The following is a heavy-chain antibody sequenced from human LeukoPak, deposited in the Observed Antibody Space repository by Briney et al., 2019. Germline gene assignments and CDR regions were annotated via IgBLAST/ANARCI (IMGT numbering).Heavy chain of an antibody. V-gene: IGHV3-23*01. J-gene: IGHJ4*02. CDR3: ARRAGDYSHPYDH. D-gene: IGHD3-22*01. CDR1: GFTLSSYA. Sequence: PGGSLRLSCAASGFTLSSYAMSWVRQGPGKGLEWVSAISVSGNTYHADSVKGRFTISRDNSKNTLYLQMNSLRAEDTAVYYCARRAGDYSHPYDHWGQGILVTVSS. CDR2: ISVSGNT.